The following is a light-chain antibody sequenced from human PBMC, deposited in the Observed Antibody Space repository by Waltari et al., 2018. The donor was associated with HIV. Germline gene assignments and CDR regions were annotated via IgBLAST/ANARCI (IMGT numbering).Light chain of an antibody. CDR1: ESNIGNNG. V-gene: IGLV1-36*01. CDR2: LDD. CDR3: AVWDDSVNGPV. J-gene: IGLJ2*01. Sequence: QSVLTQPPSVSEAPRQRVTISCSGSESNIGNNGVNWYQQIAGKPPKLLISLDDIPPSGVSDRFSGAKSGTSASLAIRGLQSDDEADYYCAVWDDSVNGPVFGGGTKLTVL.